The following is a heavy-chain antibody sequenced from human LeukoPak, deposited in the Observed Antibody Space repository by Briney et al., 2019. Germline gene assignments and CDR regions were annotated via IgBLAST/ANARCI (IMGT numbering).Heavy chain of an antibody. CDR1: GFTFSSYS. CDR3: ARGFYDYVWGELDY. CDR2: I. Sequence: PGGSLRLSCAASGFTFSSYSMNWVRQAPGKGLEWVSAIDSVKGRFTISRDNAKNSLYLQMNSLRAEDTATYYCARGFYDYVWGELDYWGQGTLVTVSS. D-gene: IGHD3-16*01. J-gene: IGHJ4*02. V-gene: IGHV3-21*01.